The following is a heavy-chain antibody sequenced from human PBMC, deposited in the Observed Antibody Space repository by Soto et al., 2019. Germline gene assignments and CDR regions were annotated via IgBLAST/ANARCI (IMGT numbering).Heavy chain of an antibody. Sequence: SETLSLTCTVPGGSFTGHFWSWVRQPPGKGLEWIGEVSHSGNTKYYPSLRSRVTLSVDSSKNQISLALTSVTAADTAVYYCARAKFESTGWHQFDIWGQGTLVTVSS. CDR1: GGSFTGHF. J-gene: IGHJ4*02. CDR3: ARAKFESTGWHQFDI. CDR2: VSHSGNT. V-gene: IGHV4-34*01. D-gene: IGHD7-27*01.